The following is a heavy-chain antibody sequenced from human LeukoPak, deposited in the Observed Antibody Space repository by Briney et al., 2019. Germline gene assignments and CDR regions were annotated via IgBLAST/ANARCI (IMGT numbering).Heavy chain of an antibody. CDR1: GYTFTDYY. CDR3: ARAATTTNLLWFDP. CDR2: INPNSGGT. D-gene: IGHD1-1*01. V-gene: IGHV1-2*02. Sequence: GASVKVSCKASGYTFTDYYMHWVRQAPGQGLEWMGWINPNSGGTNYAQKFQGTVTMTRDTSISTAYMELSRLRSDDTAVYYCARAATTTNLLWFDPWGQGTLVTVSS. J-gene: IGHJ5*02.